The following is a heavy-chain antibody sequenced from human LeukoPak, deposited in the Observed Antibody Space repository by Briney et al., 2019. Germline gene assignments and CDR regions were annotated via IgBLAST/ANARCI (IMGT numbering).Heavy chain of an antibody. Sequence: GGSLRLSCAASGFTFSNAWMSWVRKAPGKGLEWGGRIKSKTDGGTTDYAAPVKGRFTISRDDSKNTLYLQMNSLKTEDTAVYYCTTGHSSSWYRGAFDIWGQGTMVTVSS. J-gene: IGHJ3*02. D-gene: IGHD6-13*01. CDR1: GFTFSNAW. CDR3: TTGHSSSWYRGAFDI. V-gene: IGHV3-15*01. CDR2: IKSKTDGGTT.